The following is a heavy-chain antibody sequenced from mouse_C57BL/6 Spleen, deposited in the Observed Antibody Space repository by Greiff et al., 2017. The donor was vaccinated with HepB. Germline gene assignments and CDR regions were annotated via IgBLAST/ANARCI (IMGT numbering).Heavy chain of an antibody. CDR1: GFTFSDYY. CDR2: INYDGSST. D-gene: IGHD1-1*01. J-gene: IGHJ2*01. V-gene: IGHV5-16*01. Sequence: DVKLVESEGGLVQPGRSMKLSCTASGFTFSDYYMAWVRQVPEKGLDWVANINYDGSSTYYLDSLKSRFIISRDNAKNILYLQMSSLKSEDTATYYCARGPLYYGSNYYFDYWGKGTTLTVSS. CDR3: ARGPLYYGSNYYFDY.